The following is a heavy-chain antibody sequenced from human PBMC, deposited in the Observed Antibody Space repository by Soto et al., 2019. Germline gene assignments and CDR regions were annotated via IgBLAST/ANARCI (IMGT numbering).Heavy chain of an antibody. Sequence: QLQLQESGPGLVKPSETLSLTCTVSGGSISSSSYYWGWIRQPPGKGLEWIGSIYYSGSTYYNPSLKSRVTFSVDTSKNQFSLKLSSVTAADTAVYYCARHFPPTRFRRGGARWFDPWGQGTLVTVSS. CDR2: IYYSGST. CDR3: ARHFPPTRFRRGGARWFDP. J-gene: IGHJ5*02. V-gene: IGHV4-39*01. D-gene: IGHD3-10*01. CDR1: GGSISSSSYY.